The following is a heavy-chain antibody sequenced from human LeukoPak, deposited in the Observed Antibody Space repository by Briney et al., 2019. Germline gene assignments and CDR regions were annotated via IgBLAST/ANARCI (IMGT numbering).Heavy chain of an antibody. CDR1: GYSFTSYW. CDR3: ARHGVDWGYYYYYYMDV. D-gene: IGHD2-8*01. V-gene: IGHV5-51*01. J-gene: IGHJ6*03. CDR2: IYPGDSDT. Sequence: GESLKISCKGSGYSFTSYWIGWVRQMPGKGLEWMGIIYPGDSDTRYSPSFQGQVTISADKSISTAYLQWSSLKASDTAMYYCARHGVDWGYYYYYYMDVWGKGTTVTVSS.